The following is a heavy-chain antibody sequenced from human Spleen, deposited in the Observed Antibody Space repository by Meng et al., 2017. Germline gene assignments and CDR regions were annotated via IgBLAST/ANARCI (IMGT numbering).Heavy chain of an antibody. J-gene: IGHJ4*02. CDR3: ARETVSSSSESYIDY. Sequence: SETLSLTCTVSGGSISSGSYYWSWIRQPAGKGLEWIGRIYTSGSTNYNPSLKSRVTISVDTSKNQFSLKLSSVTAADTAVYYCARETVSSSSESYIDYWDQGTLVQSPQ. D-gene: IGHD6-6*01. CDR1: GGSISSGSYY. CDR2: IYTSGST. V-gene: IGHV4-61*02.